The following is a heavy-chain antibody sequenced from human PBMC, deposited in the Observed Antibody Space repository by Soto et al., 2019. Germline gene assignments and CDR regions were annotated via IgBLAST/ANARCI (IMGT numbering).Heavy chain of an antibody. Sequence: QVHLVQSGAEVKKPGASVKVSCQGSGYAFTTYGITWVRQAPGQGLEWMGWISAHNGNTNYAQKLQGRVTVTRDTSTSTAYMELRSLRYDGTAVYYCARRRYGDYGGQGALVTVSS. J-gene: IGHJ4*02. CDR3: ARRRYGDY. CDR2: ISAHNGNT. CDR1: GYAFTTYG. V-gene: IGHV1-18*01. D-gene: IGHD1-1*01.